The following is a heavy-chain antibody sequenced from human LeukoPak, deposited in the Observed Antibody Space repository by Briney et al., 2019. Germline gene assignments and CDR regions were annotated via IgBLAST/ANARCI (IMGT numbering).Heavy chain of an antibody. Sequence: GGSLRLSCAASGFTFSSYAMHWVRQAPGKGLEWVAVISYDGSNKYYADSVKGRFTISRANSKNTLYLQMDSLRAEDTAVYYCARDHCSSTSCYDYYYYGMDVWGQGTTVTVSS. CDR3: ARDHCSSTSCYDYYYYGMDV. J-gene: IGHJ6*02. V-gene: IGHV3-30-3*01. CDR2: ISYDGSNK. CDR1: GFTFSSYA. D-gene: IGHD2-2*01.